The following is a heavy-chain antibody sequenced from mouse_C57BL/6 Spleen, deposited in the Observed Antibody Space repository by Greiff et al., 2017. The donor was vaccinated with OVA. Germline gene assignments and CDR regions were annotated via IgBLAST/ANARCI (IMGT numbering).Heavy chain of an antibody. CDR3: AREGLPRSVAY. J-gene: IGHJ3*01. CDR2: IDPSDSET. CDR1: GYTFTSYW. D-gene: IGHD3-1*01. Sequence: QVQLQQPGAELVRPGSSVKLSCKASGYTFTSYWMHWVKQRPIQGLEWIGNIDPSDSETHYNQKFKDKATLTVDKSSSTAYMQLSSLTSEDSAVYYCAREGLPRSVAYWGQGTLVTVSA. V-gene: IGHV1-52*01.